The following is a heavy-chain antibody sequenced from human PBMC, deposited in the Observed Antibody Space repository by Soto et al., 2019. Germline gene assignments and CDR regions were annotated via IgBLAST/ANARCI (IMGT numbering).Heavy chain of an antibody. CDR1: GGSISSYY. Sequence: QVQLQESGPGLVKPSETLSLTCTVSGGSISSYYWSWIRQPPGKGLEWIGYNYYSGSTNYNTSLQSRVTISVDTSKNQFSLKLSSVTAADTAVYYCARGPRYYDSSGYYFALDYWGQGTLVTVSP. CDR3: ARGPRYYDSSGYYFALDY. J-gene: IGHJ4*02. CDR2: NYYSGST. V-gene: IGHV4-59*01. D-gene: IGHD3-22*01.